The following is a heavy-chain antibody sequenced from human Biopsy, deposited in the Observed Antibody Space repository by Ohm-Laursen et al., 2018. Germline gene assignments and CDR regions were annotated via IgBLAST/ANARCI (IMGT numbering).Heavy chain of an antibody. D-gene: IGHD2-15*01. CDR1: GKTFSDYQ. CDR3: GNEVHGRDY. J-gene: IGHJ4*02. V-gene: IGHV4-34*08. Sequence: TLSLTCTVFGKTFSDYQWSWIRQPPGKGLEWIGQINQAGTTNYNSSLKSRVSISADASKYEFSLRLTSVTAADTAVYLCGNEVHGRDYWGQGTLVTVSS. CDR2: INQAGTT.